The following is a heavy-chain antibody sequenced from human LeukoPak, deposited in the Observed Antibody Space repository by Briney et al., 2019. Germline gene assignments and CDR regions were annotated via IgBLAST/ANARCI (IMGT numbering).Heavy chain of an antibody. J-gene: IGHJ3*02. CDR1: GYTFTGYY. V-gene: IGHV1-2*04. D-gene: IGHD3-10*01. CDR3: ARDGLRLGSAAFDI. CDR2: INPNSGGT. Sequence: ASVKVSCKASGYTFTGYYMHWVRQAPGQGLEWMGWINPNSGGTNYAQKFQGWVTMTRDTSISTAYMELSRLRSDDTAVYYCARDGLRLGSAAFDIWGQGTMVTVSS.